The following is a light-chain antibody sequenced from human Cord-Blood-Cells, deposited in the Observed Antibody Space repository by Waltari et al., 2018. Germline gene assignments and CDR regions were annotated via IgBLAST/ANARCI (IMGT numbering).Light chain of an antibody. Sequence: LPMTQSPSSLSASVGGRGTLTCRASQSISSYLNWYQQKPGKAPKLLIYAASSLQSGVPSRFSGSGSGTDFTLTISSLQPEDFATYYCQQSYSTPPTFGGGTKVEIK. J-gene: IGKJ4*01. CDR2: AAS. CDR1: QSISSY. CDR3: QQSYSTPPT. V-gene: IGKV1-39*01.